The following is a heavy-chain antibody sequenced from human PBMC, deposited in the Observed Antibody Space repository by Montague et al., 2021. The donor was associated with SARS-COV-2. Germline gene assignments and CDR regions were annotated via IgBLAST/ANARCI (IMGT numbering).Heavy chain of an antibody. CDR3: ARSLSYYYGMDV. CDR1: GFTFSSYG. V-gene: IGHV3-33*01. CDR2: IWYDGSNK. J-gene: IGHJ6*02. D-gene: IGHD3-9*01. Sequence: SLRLSCAASGFTFSSYGMHWVRQAPGKGLEWVAVIWYDGSNKCYADSVKGRFTISRDNSKNTLYLQMNSLRAEDTAVHYCARSLSYYYGMDVWGQGTTVTVSS.